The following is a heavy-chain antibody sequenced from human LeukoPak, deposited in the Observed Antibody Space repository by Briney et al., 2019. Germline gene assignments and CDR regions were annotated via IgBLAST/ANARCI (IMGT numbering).Heavy chain of an antibody. V-gene: IGHV1-18*01. CDR3: ARVMYYYDSSGYDHYYYYGMDV. D-gene: IGHD3-22*01. Sequence: ASVKVSCKASGYTFTSYGISWVRQAPGQGLEWMGWISAYNGNTNYAQKLQGRVTMTTDTSTSTAYMELRSLRSDDTAVYYCARVMYYYDSSGYDHYYYYGMDVWGQGTTVTVSS. J-gene: IGHJ6*02. CDR1: GYTFTSYG. CDR2: ISAYNGNT.